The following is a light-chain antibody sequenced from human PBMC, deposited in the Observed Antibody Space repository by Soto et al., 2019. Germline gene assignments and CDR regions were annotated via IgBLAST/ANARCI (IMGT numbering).Light chain of an antibody. CDR3: QQANSFPWT. CDR2: AAS. J-gene: IGKJ1*01. Sequence: DIQMTQSPSSVSASVGDRVTITCRASQGLSSRLAWYQQKPGKAPKLLIYAASSLQSGVRSRFSGSGSGTDFTLTTSSLQPEDFATYYCQQANSFPWTFGQGTKVEIK. CDR1: QGLSSR. V-gene: IGKV1-12*01.